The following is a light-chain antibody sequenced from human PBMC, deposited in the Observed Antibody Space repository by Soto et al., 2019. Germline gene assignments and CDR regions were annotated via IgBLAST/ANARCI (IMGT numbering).Light chain of an antibody. CDR3: QQYNYYST. CDR1: QSVSGW. CDR2: DAS. Sequence: IQMTQSPSTLSASVGDTVTVTCRASQSVSGWLAWYQQKPGKVPKLLIYDASTLESGVPSRLSGSGFGTEFTLPIRSLQPDDFATYYCQQYNYYSTFGQGTKVDIK. J-gene: IGKJ1*01. V-gene: IGKV1-5*01.